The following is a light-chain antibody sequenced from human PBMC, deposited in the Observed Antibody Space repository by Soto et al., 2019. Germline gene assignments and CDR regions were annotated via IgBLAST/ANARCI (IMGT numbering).Light chain of an antibody. CDR3: QQYYSTPLT. Sequence: DIVMTQSPDSLAVSLGERSTLNCQSSQSVLYSSNNKNYLAWYQQKPGQPPKLIIYWASTRESGVPDRFSGSGSGTDFTLTISSLQAEDVAVYYCQQYYSTPLTLGGGTKVDIK. V-gene: IGKV4-1*01. CDR2: WAS. J-gene: IGKJ4*01. CDR1: QSVLYSSNNKNY.